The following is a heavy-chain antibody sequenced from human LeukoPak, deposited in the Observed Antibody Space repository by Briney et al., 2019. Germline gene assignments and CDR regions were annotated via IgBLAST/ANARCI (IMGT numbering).Heavy chain of an antibody. CDR2: ISSSSSYI. J-gene: IGHJ5*02. D-gene: IGHD4-11*01. V-gene: IGHV3-21*01. Sequence: PGGSLRLSCVASGFTFTTYAMIWVRQPPGKGLEWVSSISSSSSYIYYADSVKGRFTISRDNAKNSLYLQMNSLRAEDTAVYYCARDTSNYINWFDPWGQGTLVTVS. CDR1: GFTFTTYA. CDR3: ARDTSNYINWFDP.